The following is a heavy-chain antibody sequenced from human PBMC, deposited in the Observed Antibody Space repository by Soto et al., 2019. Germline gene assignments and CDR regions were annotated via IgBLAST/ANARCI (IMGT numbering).Heavy chain of an antibody. V-gene: IGHV4-59*01. CDR3: ARDRNAWFH. D-gene: IGHD3-10*01. CDR2: IKYSGST. CDR1: GGSISSYD. Sequence: SETLSLTCTVSGGSISSYDWTWIRQPPGKELEWIGNIKYSGSTSFNPSLKSRVTISVDTSKNQFFLELSSVTAADTAVYYCARDRNAWFHWGQGTQVTVSS. J-gene: IGHJ4*02.